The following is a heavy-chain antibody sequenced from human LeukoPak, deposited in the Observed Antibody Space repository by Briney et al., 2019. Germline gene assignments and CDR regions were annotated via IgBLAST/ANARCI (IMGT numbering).Heavy chain of an antibody. Sequence: SETLSLTCTVTDGSISDSYWSWIRQSPGKGLEWIGYIYFTGFTHYNPSLKSRVTMSVDMSKKQFSLNLNSVTAADTAVYYCARDGNGGNSWGWFDPWGQGTLVTVSS. J-gene: IGHJ5*02. D-gene: IGHD4-23*01. V-gene: IGHV4-59*01. CDR2: IYFTGFT. CDR1: DGSISDSY. CDR3: ARDGNGGNSWGWFDP.